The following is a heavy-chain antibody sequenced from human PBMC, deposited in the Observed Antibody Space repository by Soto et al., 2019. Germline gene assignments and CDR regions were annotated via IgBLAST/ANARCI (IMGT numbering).Heavy chain of an antibody. CDR3: AREGYYYGSGTNVYYYYGMDV. D-gene: IGHD3-10*01. J-gene: IGHJ6*02. CDR1: GFTFSSYA. V-gene: IGHV3-30-3*01. Sequence: GGSLRLSCAASGFTFSSYAMHWVRQAPGKGLEWVAVISYDGSNKYYADSVKGRFTISRDNSKNTLYLQMNSLRAEDTAVYYCAREGYYYGSGTNVYYYYGMDVWGQGTTVTVSS. CDR2: ISYDGSNK.